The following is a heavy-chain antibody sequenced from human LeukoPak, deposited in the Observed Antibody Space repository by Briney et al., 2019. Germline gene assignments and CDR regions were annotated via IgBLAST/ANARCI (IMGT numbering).Heavy chain of an antibody. Sequence: PGGSLRLSCAASGFTFSSYWMHWIRQAPGKGLEWVANINQDGSEKYSVDSVKGRFTISRDNAKNSLYLQMNSLRAEDTAVYYCAREVRASGYDRIDYWGQGTLVTVSS. V-gene: IGHV3-7*04. CDR3: AREVRASGYDRIDY. D-gene: IGHD5-12*01. J-gene: IGHJ4*02. CDR2: INQDGSEK. CDR1: GFTFSSYW.